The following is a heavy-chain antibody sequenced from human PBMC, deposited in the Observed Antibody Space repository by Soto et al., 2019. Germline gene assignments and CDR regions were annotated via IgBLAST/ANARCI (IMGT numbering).Heavy chain of an antibody. CDR1: GYTFTSYD. D-gene: IGHD5-12*01. V-gene: IGHV1-8*01. CDR2: MNPNSGNT. CDR3: ARGNRVATYYYGMDV. Sequence: XSVKVSCQASGYTFTSYDSNWVRQATGQGLEWMGWMNPNSGNTGYAQKFQGRVTMTRNTSISTAYMELSSLRSEDTAVYYCARGNRVATYYYGMDVWGQGTTVTVSS. J-gene: IGHJ6*02.